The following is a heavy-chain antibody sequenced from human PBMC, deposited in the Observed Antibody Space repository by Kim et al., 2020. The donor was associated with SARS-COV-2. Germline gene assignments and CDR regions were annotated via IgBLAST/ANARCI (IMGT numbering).Heavy chain of an antibody. D-gene: IGHD5-12*01. V-gene: IGHV1-46*01. Sequence: KFKGRVPMTRDTSPSTVYMELSSLRSEDTAVYYCARDVGYSGYGKDWFDPWGQGTLVTVSS. J-gene: IGHJ5*02. CDR3: ARDVGYSGYGKDWFDP.